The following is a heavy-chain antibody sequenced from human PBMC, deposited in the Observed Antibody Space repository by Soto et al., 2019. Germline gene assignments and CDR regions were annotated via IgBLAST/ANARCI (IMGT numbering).Heavy chain of an antibody. CDR2: IYYSGST. CDR3: ATRGAARTFYFDY. D-gene: IGHD6-6*01. J-gene: IGHJ4*02. V-gene: IGHV4-39*01. Sequence: PSETLSLTCTVSGGSISSSIYYWGWIRHPPGKGLEWIGSIYYSGSTYYNPSLKSRVTISVDTSKNQFSLKLSSVTAADTAVYYCATRGAARTFYFDYWGQGTLVTVSS. CDR1: GGSISSSIYY.